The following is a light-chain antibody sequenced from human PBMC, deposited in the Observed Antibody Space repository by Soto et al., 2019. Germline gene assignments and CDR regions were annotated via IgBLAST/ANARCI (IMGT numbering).Light chain of an antibody. J-gene: IGLJ1*01. V-gene: IGLV2-11*01. CDR3: CSSAGDPTFV. CDR1: SSDVGIFKY. CDR2: DVI. Sequence: QSALIQPGSVSGSPGQSITISCTGPSSDVGIFKYVSWYRQLPGKAPKLMIYDVITRPSGVPDRFSGSKSGNTASLTISGPADEDAADYYCCSSAGDPTFVFGTGTKVTVL.